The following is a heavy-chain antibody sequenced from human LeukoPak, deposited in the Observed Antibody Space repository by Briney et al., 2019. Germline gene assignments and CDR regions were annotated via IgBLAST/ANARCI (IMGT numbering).Heavy chain of an antibody. J-gene: IGHJ4*02. D-gene: IGHD4-17*01. CDR2: VYYSGST. CDR1: GYSISSGDY. CDR3: ARNSTVTSPSTGYFDY. V-gene: IGHV4-38-2*01. Sequence: SETLSLTCAVSGYSISSGDYWGWIRQPPGKALEWIGSVYYSGSTHYNPSLKSRVTISVDRSRNQFSLRLSSVTAADTAVYYCARNSTVTSPSTGYFDYWGQGTLATVSS.